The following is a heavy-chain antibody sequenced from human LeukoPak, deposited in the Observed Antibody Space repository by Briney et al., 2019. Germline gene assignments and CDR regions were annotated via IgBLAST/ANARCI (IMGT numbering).Heavy chain of an antibody. Sequence: GGSLRLSCAASGFTFSTYAMNWVRQAPGKGLEWFSAISGSGGITYCADSVQGRFTISRDNSKNTLYLQMNSLRAEDSAVYYCAKDHCSSGSYYDCWGQGTLVTVSS. J-gene: IGHJ4*02. CDR1: GFTFSTYA. CDR2: ISGSGGIT. CDR3: AKDHCSSGSYYDC. D-gene: IGHD3-10*01. V-gene: IGHV3-23*01.